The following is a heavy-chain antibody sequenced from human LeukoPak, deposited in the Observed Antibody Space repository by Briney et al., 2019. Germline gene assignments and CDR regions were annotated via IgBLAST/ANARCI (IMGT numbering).Heavy chain of an antibody. CDR3: ARLNIKNWNDVLGWFDP. J-gene: IGHJ5*02. D-gene: IGHD1-1*01. CDR1: GGSISSFY. CDR2: IFHSGSA. Sequence: SETLSLTCTVSGGSISSFYWSWIRQPPGKGLEWIGYIFHSGSASYNPSLKSRVTISADTSKNQFSLKLTSVTAADTAVYYCARLNIKNWNDVLGWFDPWGQGTLVTVSS. V-gene: IGHV4-59*08.